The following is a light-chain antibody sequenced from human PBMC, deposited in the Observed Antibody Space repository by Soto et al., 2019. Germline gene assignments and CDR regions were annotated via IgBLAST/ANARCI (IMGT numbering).Light chain of an antibody. CDR2: GAS. J-gene: IGKJ1*01. CDR3: QHYNNWPPWT. V-gene: IGKV3-15*01. CDR1: QSVSSN. Sequence: EIVMTQSPVTLSVSPGERATLSCRASQSVSSNLAWYQQKPGQAPRLLIYGASTRATGIPARFSGSGSGTEFTLTISSLQSEDFAVYYCQHYNNWPPWTFRQGTKVEI.